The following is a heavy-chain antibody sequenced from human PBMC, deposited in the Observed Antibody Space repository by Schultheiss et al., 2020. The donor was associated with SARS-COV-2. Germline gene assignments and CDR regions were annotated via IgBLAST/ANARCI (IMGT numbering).Heavy chain of an antibody. CDR1: GFTFSSYA. Sequence: GGSLRLSCAASGFTFSSYAMHWVRQAPGKGLEWVAVISYDGSNKYYADSVKGRFTISRDNSKNTLYLQMNSLKTEDTAVYYCTRGYQAADYYYYGMDVWGQGTTVTVSS. CDR3: TRGYQAADYYYYGMDV. D-gene: IGHD6-13*01. V-gene: IGHV3-30-3*01. J-gene: IGHJ6*02. CDR2: ISYDGSNK.